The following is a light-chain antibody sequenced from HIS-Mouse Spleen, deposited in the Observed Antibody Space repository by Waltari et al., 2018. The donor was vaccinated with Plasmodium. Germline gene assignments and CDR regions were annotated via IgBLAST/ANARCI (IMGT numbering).Light chain of an antibody. V-gene: IGLV2-14*03. CDR1: SSAVGGYNY. J-gene: IGLJ2*01. CDR3: SSYTSSSTVV. CDR2: DVS. Sequence: QSALTQPASVSGSPGQSITISCTGTSSAVGGYNYVSWYQQHPGKAPNLMMYDVSNRPAGVSNRCSGSKSGNTASLTISGLQADDEADYDCSSYTSSSTVVFGGGTKLTVL.